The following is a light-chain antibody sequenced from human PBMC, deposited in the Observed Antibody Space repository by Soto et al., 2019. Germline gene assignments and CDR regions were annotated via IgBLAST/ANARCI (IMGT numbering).Light chain of an antibody. CDR3: LLYCGGDQL. J-gene: IGLJ2*01. Sequence: QTVVTQEPSLTVSPGGTVTLTCASSTGAVTSGYYPNWFQQKPGQAPRALIYNTSNKHSWTPARFSDSLLGGKAALTMSGVQLEDEAEYYCLLYCGGDQLFGGGTKLTVL. V-gene: IGLV7-43*01. CDR1: TGAVTSGYY. CDR2: NTS.